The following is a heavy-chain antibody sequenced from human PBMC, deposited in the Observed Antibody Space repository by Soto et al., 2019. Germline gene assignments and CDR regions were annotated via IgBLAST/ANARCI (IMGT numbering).Heavy chain of an antibody. J-gene: IGHJ6*02. V-gene: IGHV1-46*01. CDR2: IYPGGVNI. D-gene: IGHD2-15*01. Sequence: ASVKVSCKAIGYSFTSHYMHWVRQAPGQGLEWMGTIYPGGVNIGYAQKFKGRVTMTKDTSTSTVYMELNSLTSEDTAVYYCARDLWCSGGSCYLDVWGQVTTVTVSS. CDR3: ARDLWCSGGSCYLDV. CDR1: GYSFTSHY.